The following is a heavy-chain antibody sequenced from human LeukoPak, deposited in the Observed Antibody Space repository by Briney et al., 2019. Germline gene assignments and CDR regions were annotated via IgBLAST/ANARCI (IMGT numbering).Heavy chain of an antibody. Sequence: GGSLRLSCAASGFTYSSYWMRWVRQAPGKGLEWVANIKQDGSEKYYVDSVKGRFTISRDNAKNSLYLQMTSLRAEDTAVYYCARDLGQYYDTSDNWFDPWGQGTLVTVSS. CDR3: ARDLGQYYDTSDNWFDP. J-gene: IGHJ5*02. V-gene: IGHV3-7*01. D-gene: IGHD3-22*01. CDR1: GFTYSSYW. CDR2: IKQDGSEK.